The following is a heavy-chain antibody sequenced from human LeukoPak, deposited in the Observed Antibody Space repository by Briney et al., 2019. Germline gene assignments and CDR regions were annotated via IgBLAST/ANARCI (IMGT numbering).Heavy chain of an antibody. CDR1: GYTFTSHF. CDR3: ARVKSYYYDTSDKDAFDI. V-gene: IGHV1-46*01. CDR2: INPRGGST. Sequence: GASVKVSCKASGYTFTSHFMHWVRQAPGQGLEWMGIINPRGGSTSYTQKFQGRVTMTRDTSTSTVYMELSSLRSEDTAMYYCARVKSYYYDTSDKDAFDIWGQGTMVTVSS. J-gene: IGHJ3*02. D-gene: IGHD3-22*01.